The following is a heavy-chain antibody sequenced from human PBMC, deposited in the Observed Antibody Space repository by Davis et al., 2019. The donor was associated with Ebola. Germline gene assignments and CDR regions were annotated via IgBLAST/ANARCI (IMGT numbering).Heavy chain of an antibody. D-gene: IGHD4-17*01. J-gene: IGHJ4*02. V-gene: IGHV3-7*01. CDR3: AETLTTVTTAGHG. CDR1: GFTFSSYW. CDR2: IKQDGSEK. Sequence: PGGSLRLSCAASGFTFSSYWMSWVRQAPGKGLEWVANIKQDGSEKYYVDSVKGRFTISRDNAKNSLYLQMNSLRAEDTAVYYCAETLTTVTTAGHGWGQGTLVTVSS.